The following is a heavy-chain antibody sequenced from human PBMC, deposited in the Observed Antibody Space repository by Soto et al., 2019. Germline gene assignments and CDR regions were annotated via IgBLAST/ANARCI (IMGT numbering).Heavy chain of an antibody. V-gene: IGHV1-24*01. CDR1: GYTVTDLS. D-gene: IGHD4-4*01. Sequence: GASVKVSCKVSGYTVTDLSIHWVRQSPGKGLEWMANFEPEDGEIVYAQKFQGRVKVTEDTSANTAYLELSSLTSDDTAVYYCAVESPTKAITHLHYKGLDVWGQGTMVTVSS. CDR2: FEPEDGEI. J-gene: IGHJ6*02. CDR3: AVESPTKAITHLHYKGLDV.